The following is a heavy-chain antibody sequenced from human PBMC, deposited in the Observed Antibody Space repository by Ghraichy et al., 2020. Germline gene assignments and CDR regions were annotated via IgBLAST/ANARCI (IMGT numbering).Heavy chain of an antibody. D-gene: IGHD2-15*01. J-gene: IGHJ3*02. CDR2: ISQDATEI. V-gene: IGHV3-7*03. CDR3: ATDRAYSTFDI. CDR1: GFTFKSFW. Sequence: GYLNISCAVSGFTFKSFWMSWLRQAPGKGLEWVADISQDATEIHYLDSVKGRFSISRDNGASLVSLEMHSLRAEDTAVYYCATDRAYSTFDIWGQGTMVTVSS.